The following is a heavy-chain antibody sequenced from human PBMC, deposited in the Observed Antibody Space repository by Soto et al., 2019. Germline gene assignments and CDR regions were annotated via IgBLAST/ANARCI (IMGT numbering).Heavy chain of an antibody. CDR3: ARGPATKPSYTIFGVVFDY. V-gene: IGHV1-69*13. Sequence: ASVKVSCKASGGTFSSYAISWVRQAPGQGLEWMGGIIPIFGTANYAQKFQGRVTITADESTSTAYMELSSLRSEDTAVYYCARGPATKPSYTIFGVVFDYWGQGTLVTVSS. J-gene: IGHJ4*02. CDR2: IIPIFGTA. D-gene: IGHD3-3*01. CDR1: GGTFSSYA.